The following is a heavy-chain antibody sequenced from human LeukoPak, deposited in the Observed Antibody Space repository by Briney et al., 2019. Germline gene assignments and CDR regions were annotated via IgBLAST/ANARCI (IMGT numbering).Heavy chain of an antibody. J-gene: IGHJ4*02. CDR3: ARDLRAAAVFSV. CDR2: IEPNSGDT. D-gene: IGHD6-13*01. Sequence: GASVKVSCKASGYTFTGYYMHWVRQAPGQGLEWMGWIEPNSGDTNYPEKFQGRITMTRDTSISTAYMELSRLRSDDTAVYYCARDLRAAAVFSVWGQGTLVTVSS. CDR1: GYTFTGYY. V-gene: IGHV1-2*02.